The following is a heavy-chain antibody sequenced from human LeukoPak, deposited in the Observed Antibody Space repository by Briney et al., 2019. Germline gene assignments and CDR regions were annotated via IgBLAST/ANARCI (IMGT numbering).Heavy chain of an antibody. CDR2: INPKSGDT. CDR1: GYTFTGYY. D-gene: IGHD1-26*01. V-gene: IGHV1-2*02. J-gene: IGHJ4*02. Sequence: GPSVKVSCKASGYTFTGYYIHWVRQAPGQGLEWMGWINPKSGDTNYAQKFQGRVTMTRDTSISTAYMELSSLKSDDTAVYYCAGDLLTWDSFDYWGQGTLVSVSS. CDR3: AGDLLTWDSFDY.